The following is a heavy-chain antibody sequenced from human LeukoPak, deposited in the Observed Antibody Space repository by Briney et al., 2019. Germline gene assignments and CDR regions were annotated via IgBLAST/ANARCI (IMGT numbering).Heavy chain of an antibody. D-gene: IGHD3-10*01. Sequence: GGSLGLSCAASGFTFSSYAMHWVRQAPGKGLEWVAVISYDGSNKYYADSVKGRFTISRDNSKNTLYLQMNSLRAEDTAVYYCARDRHYYGSGSENWFDPWGQGTLVTVSS. CDR1: GFTFSSYA. CDR3: ARDRHYYGSGSENWFDP. CDR2: ISYDGSNK. V-gene: IGHV3-30*04. J-gene: IGHJ5*02.